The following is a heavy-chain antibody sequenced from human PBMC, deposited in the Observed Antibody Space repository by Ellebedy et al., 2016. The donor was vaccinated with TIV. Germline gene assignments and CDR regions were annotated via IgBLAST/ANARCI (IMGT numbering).Heavy chain of an antibody. CDR3: TRGFRDGDLPWEVLGY. Sequence: SETLSLTXAVSGAPSGNYFWSWIRQPPGKGLEWIGEVTHTGGTNYNPSLESRVTMSLDTSENQFSLKLNSVNVADTAVYYCTRGFRDGDLPWEVLGYWGQGTLVTVSS. CDR2: VTHTGGT. V-gene: IGHV4-34*01. D-gene: IGHD2-21*02. CDR1: GAPSGNYF. J-gene: IGHJ4*02.